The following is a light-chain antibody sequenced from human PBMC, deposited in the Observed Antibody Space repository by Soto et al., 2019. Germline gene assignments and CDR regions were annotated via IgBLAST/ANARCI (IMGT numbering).Light chain of an antibody. CDR3: QQSESSPFT. V-gene: IGKV3-20*01. CDR2: GAS. Sequence: EVVFTQSPGSLSLSPGDTATLSCRASQSVSGTYLAWYQQKPGQAPSLLVSGASNRATDITDRFSDSGSGTDFTLTIASLEPEDFAIYYCQQSESSPFTFGQGTKLDVK. CDR1: QSVSGTY. J-gene: IGKJ2*01.